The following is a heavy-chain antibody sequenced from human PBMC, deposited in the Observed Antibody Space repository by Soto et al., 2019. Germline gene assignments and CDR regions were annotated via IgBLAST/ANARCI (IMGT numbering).Heavy chain of an antibody. J-gene: IGHJ5*02. V-gene: IGHV4-61*05. CDR2: IYNSGST. CDR3: ARFHKYSEANWFDP. Sequence: PSETLSLTCTVSGGSISSSSYYWGWIRQPPGRGLEWIGYIYNSGSTNYNPSLKSRATISVDTSKNQFSLTLTSVTAADTAVYYCARFHKYSEANWFDPWGQGTLVTVSS. CDR1: GGSISSSSYY. D-gene: IGHD2-15*01.